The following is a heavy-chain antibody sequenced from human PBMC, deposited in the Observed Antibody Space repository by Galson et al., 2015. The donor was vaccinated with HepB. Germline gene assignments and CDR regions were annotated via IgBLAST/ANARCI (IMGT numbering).Heavy chain of an antibody. J-gene: IGHJ4*02. CDR2: IYYSGST. Sequence: ETLSLTCTVSGGSISSSSYYWGWIRQPPGKGLEWIGSIYYSGSTYYNPSLKSRVTISVDTSKNQFSLKLSSVTAADTAVYYCARHEAMVRGVHFDYWGQGTLVTVSS. CDR3: ARHEAMVRGVHFDY. V-gene: IGHV4-39*01. CDR1: GGSISSSSYY. D-gene: IGHD3-10*01.